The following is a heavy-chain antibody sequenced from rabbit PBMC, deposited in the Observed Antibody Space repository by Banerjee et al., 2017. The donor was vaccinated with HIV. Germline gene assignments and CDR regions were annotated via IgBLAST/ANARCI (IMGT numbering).Heavy chain of an antibody. CDR1: GFSFSSSYY. V-gene: IGHV1S7*01. D-gene: IGHD3-3*01. Sequence: QLVESGGGLVTLGGSLKLSCKASGFSFSSSYYMCWVRQTPGKGLEWIGCIYPTYGATDYASWVNGRFTISLDNAQNTVFLQMTSLTAADTATYFCSRGLVAGVLDLWGPGTLVTVS. J-gene: IGHJ4*01. CDR2: IYPTYGAT. CDR3: SRGLVAGVLDL.